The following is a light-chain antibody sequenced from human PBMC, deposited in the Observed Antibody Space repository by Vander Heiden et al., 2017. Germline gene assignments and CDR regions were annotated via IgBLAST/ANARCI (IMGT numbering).Light chain of an antibody. CDR1: SLRSYY. V-gene: IGLV3-19*01. CDR3: NSRDSSGNHVV. Sequence: SSELTLDPAVSVALGQTVRIPCQGDSLRSYYASWYQQKPGQAPVLVIYGKNTRPSGIPDRFSGSSSGNTASLTITGAQAEDEADYYCNSRDSSGNHVVFGGGTTLTVL. CDR2: GKN. J-gene: IGLJ2*01.